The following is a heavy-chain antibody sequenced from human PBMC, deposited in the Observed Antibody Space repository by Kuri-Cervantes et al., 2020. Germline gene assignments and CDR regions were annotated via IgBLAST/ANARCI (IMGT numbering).Heavy chain of an antibody. CDR1: GFTFSSYA. CDR3: AREISLVVVITSFDY. D-gene: IGHD3-22*01. Sequence: GESLKISCAASGFTFSSYAMHWVRQAPGKGLEWVAVISYDGSNKYYADSVKGRFTISRDNSKNTLYLQMNSLRAEDTAVYYCAREISLVVVITSFDYWGQGTLVTGYS. J-gene: IGHJ4*02. CDR2: ISYDGSNK. V-gene: IGHV3-30-3*01.